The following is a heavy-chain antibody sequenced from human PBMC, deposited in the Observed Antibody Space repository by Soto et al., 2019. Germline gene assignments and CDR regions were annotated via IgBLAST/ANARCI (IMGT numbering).Heavy chain of an antibody. V-gene: IGHV4-4*02. CDR3: ARDFKVAAGTEYYYYGMDV. CDR1: GGSISSSNW. J-gene: IGHJ6*01. CDR2: IYHSGST. Sequence: PSETLSLTCAVSGGSISSSNWWSWVRQPPGKGLEWIGEIYHSGSTNYNPSLKSRVTISVDKSKNQFSLKLSSVTAADTAVYYCARDFKVAAGTEYYYYGMDVWGQGTTVTVSS. D-gene: IGHD6-13*01.